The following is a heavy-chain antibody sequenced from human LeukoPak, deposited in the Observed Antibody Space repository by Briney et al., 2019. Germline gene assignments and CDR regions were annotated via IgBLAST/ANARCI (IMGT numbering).Heavy chain of an antibody. J-gene: IGHJ3*02. V-gene: IGHV3-73*01. D-gene: IGHD6-13*01. Sequence: GGSLRLSGAALGLSFSGSAIHWVREASGKGLEWVGRIRSKPNGYATAYAASVKGRFTISRDDSKDTAYLQMNSLKTDDTAVYYCARGPRQQDAFDIWGQGTMVTVSS. CDR2: IRSKPNGYAT. CDR1: GLSFSGSA. CDR3: ARGPRQQDAFDI.